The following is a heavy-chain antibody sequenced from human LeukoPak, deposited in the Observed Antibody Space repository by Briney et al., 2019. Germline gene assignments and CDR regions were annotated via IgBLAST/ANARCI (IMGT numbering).Heavy chain of an antibody. J-gene: IGHJ6*02. CDR3: ARGTSISYSSSWYVVYYSMDV. D-gene: IGHD6-13*01. Sequence: SETLSLTCAVYGGSFSGYYWSWIRQPPGKGLEWIGEVNHSGSTNYNPSLKSRVTISVDTSKNQFSLKLSSVTAADTAVYYCARGTSISYSSSWYVVYYSMDVWGQGTTVTVSS. CDR2: VNHSGST. CDR1: GGSFSGYY. V-gene: IGHV4-34*01.